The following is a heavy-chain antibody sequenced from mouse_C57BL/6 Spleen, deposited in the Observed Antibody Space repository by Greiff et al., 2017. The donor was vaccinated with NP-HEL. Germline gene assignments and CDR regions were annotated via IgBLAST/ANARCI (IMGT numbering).Heavy chain of an antibody. CDR3: AREDYDVGFAY. Sequence: QVQLQQSGPELVKPGASVKISCKASGYAFSSSWMNWVKQRPGKGLEWIGRIYPGDGDTNYNGKFKGKATLTADKSSSTAYMQLSSLTSEDSAVYFCAREDYDVGFAYGGQGTLVTVSA. V-gene: IGHV1-82*01. CDR1: GYAFSSSW. CDR2: IYPGDGDT. D-gene: IGHD2-4*01. J-gene: IGHJ3*01.